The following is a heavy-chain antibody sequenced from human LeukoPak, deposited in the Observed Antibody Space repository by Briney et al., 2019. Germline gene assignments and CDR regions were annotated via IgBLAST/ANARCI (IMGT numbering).Heavy chain of an antibody. J-gene: IGHJ5*02. CDR2: IHYSGTT. V-gene: IGHV4-59*01. CDR1: GGSISDDY. CDR3: ARGAGWYNH. Sequence: SETLSLTCTVSGGSISDDYWSWLRQPPGKGLEWIAYIHYSGTTNYNPSLKSRVTISIDTSKKQFSLKVSSVTAADTAVYYCARGAGWYNHWGQGTLVTVSS. D-gene: IGHD6-19*01.